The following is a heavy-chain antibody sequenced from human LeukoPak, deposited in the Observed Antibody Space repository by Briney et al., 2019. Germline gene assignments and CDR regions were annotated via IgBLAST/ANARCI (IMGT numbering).Heavy chain of an antibody. CDR3: AKVRRSYIYYYYMDV. CDR1: GFTFSSYG. D-gene: IGHD3-10*01. CDR2: IRYDGSNK. J-gene: IGHJ6*03. Sequence: GGSLRLSCAASGFTFSSYGMHWVRQAPGKGLEWVAFIRYDGSNKYYADSVKGRFTISRDNSKNTLYLQMNSLRAEDTAVYYCAKVRRSYIYYYYMDVWGKGTTVTISS. V-gene: IGHV3-30*02.